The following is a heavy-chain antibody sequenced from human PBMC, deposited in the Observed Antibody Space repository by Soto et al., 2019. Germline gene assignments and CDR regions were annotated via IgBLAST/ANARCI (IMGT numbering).Heavy chain of an antibody. V-gene: IGHV3-23*01. CDR3: AKDLGDSRQFGFDY. CDR1: GFTFSNYA. Sequence: RLSCAASGFTFSNYAMSWVGRAPGKGLECVSVISGGGGITYHADSVKGRFTISRDNSKNTLYLQMNSLRAEDTAVYYCAKDLGDSRQFGFDYWGQRPLVTVYS. CDR2: ISGGGGIT. D-gene: IGHD3-22*01. J-gene: IGHJ4*02.